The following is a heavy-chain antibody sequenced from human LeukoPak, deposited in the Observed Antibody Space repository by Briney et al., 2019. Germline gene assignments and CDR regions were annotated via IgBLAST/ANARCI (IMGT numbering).Heavy chain of an antibody. Sequence: ASVKVSCKASGGTFSSYAISWVRQAPGRGLEWMGRIIPILGIAHYAQKFQGRVTITADKSTSTAYMELSSLRSEDTAVYYCARDGPKRRTDYYGSGSYYNSHYYYGMDAWGQGTTVTVSS. CDR1: GGTFSSYA. D-gene: IGHD3-10*01. CDR2: IIPILGIA. CDR3: ARDGPKRRTDYYGSGSYYNSHYYYGMDA. J-gene: IGHJ6*02. V-gene: IGHV1-69*04.